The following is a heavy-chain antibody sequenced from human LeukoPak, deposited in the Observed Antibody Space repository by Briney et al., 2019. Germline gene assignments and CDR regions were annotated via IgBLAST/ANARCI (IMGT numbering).Heavy chain of an antibody. V-gene: IGHV4-34*01. D-gene: IGHD3-22*01. CDR2: INHSGST. J-gene: IGHJ4*02. CDR1: GGVFSGYC. CDR3: ARVPLYYDSSALDY. Sequence: SESLSLTCAVYGGVFSGYCWNWIRQPPGKGLEWVGAINHSGSTNYSPSHKSRVTIPVHTSKNQFSLKLSSVTAAVTAVYYCARVPLYYDSSALDYWGKGTLVTVSS.